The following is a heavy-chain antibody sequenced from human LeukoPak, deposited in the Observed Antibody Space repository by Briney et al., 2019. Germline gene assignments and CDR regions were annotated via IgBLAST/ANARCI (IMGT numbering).Heavy chain of an antibody. D-gene: IGHD3-22*01. Sequence: ASVKVSCKASGYTFTGYYMHWVRQAPGQGLEWMGRINPNSGGTNYAQKFQGRVTMTRDTSISTAYMELSRLRSDDTAVYYCAKEDYDSSGYWGQPSYWFFDLWGRGTLVTVSS. J-gene: IGHJ2*01. V-gene: IGHV1-2*06. CDR1: GYTFTGYY. CDR2: INPNSGGT. CDR3: AKEDYDSSGYWGQPSYWFFDL.